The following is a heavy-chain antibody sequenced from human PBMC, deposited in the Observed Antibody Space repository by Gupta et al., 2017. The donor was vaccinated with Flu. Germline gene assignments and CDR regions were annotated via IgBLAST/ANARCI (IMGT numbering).Heavy chain of an antibody. CDR3: SKGANWAFEI. Sequence: EVQLLESGGGLAQPGGSLRLSCAASGFPFSNYAMRWVRQAPGRGLEWVSTISGGGSNTYYADSVKGRFTISGDSSKKTMYLQMNSLRAEDTAVYYCSKGANWAFEIWGQGTMVTVSS. V-gene: IGHV3-23*01. D-gene: IGHD1-1*01. CDR2: ISGGGSNT. J-gene: IGHJ3*02. CDR1: GFPFSNYA.